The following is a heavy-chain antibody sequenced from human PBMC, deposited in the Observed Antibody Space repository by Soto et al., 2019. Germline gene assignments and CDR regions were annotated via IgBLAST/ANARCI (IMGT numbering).Heavy chain of an antibody. CDR1: GGSISSGGYS. Sequence: SETLSLTCAVSGGSISSGGYSWSWIRQPPGKGLEWIGYIYHSGSTYYNPSLKSRVTISVDRPKNQFSLKLSSVTAADTAVYYCAIRLGELSGDNWFDPWGQGTLVTVSS. J-gene: IGHJ5*02. V-gene: IGHV4-30-2*01. D-gene: IGHD3-16*02. CDR3: AIRLGELSGDNWFDP. CDR2: IYHSGST.